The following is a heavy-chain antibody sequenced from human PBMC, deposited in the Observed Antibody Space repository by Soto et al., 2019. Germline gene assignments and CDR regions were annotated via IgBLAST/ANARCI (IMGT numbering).Heavy chain of an antibody. CDR2: IWFDGSKE. V-gene: IGHV3-33*01. Sequence: QVQLVQSGGGVVQPGRSLRLSCATSGFTFSNYGMHWVRQAPGKGLEWVAVIWFDGSKEFYAASVEGRFTISRDNSKNMVYLEMNSPRDVDTAVYYCARAVPAAKGWFDSWGQGTLVTVSS. CDR3: ARAVPAAKGWFDS. J-gene: IGHJ5*01. D-gene: IGHD2-2*01. CDR1: GFTFSNYG.